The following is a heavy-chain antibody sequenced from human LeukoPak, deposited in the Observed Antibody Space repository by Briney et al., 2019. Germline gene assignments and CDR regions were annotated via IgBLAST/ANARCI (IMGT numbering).Heavy chain of an antibody. J-gene: IGHJ5*02. Sequence: PSETLSLTCTVSGGSISSYYWSWIRQPPGKGLEWIGYIYYSGSTNYNPSLKSRVTISVDTSKNQFSLKLSSVTAADTAVYYCARGCHCCSSVFVYRGIAAAGVCDPWGQGTLVTVSS. CDR2: IYYSGST. D-gene: IGHD6-13*01. CDR3: ARGCHCCSSVFVYRGIAAAGVCDP. CDR1: GGSISSYY. V-gene: IGHV4-59*12.